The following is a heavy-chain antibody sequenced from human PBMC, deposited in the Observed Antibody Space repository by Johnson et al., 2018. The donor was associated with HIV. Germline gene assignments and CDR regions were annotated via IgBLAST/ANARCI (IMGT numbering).Heavy chain of an antibody. J-gene: IGHJ3*02. CDR1: GFTFSSYA. Sequence: QVQLVESGGGVVQPGRSLRLSCAASGFTFSSYAMHWVRQAPGKGLEWVAVISYDGSNKYYADSVKGRFTISRDNSKNTLYLQMNSLRAEDTAVYYCASLRDAFDIWGQGTKVTVSS. CDR2: ISYDGSNK. V-gene: IGHV3-30*04. CDR3: ASLRDAFDI.